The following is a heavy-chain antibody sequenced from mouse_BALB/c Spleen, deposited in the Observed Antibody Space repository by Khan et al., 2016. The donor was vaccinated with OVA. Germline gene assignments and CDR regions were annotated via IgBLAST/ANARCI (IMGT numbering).Heavy chain of an antibody. Sequence: LVESGPEVKKPGETVKISCKASGYTFTNFGMNWVRQAPGKGLKWMGWINTYIGEPTYADDFKGRFVFSLENSASTAYLQINNLKNEDTATYFGGRVGYNGSMDSWGQGTSVTVSS. J-gene: IGHJ4*01. V-gene: IGHV9-3-1*01. CDR1: GYTFTNFG. CDR3: GRVGYNGSMDS. CDR2: INTYIGEP. D-gene: IGHD1-3*01.